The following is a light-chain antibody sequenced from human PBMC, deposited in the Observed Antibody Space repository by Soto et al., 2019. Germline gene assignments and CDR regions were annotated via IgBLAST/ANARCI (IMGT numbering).Light chain of an antibody. Sequence: QSVLTKPASVSGSPGQSITISCTGTSNDVGGYNYVSWYQQQPGKAPKLLIYEVRHRPSGISNRFSGSKSGNTASLTISGLHVEDEADYYCSSHSATSPYVFGTGTQVTVL. CDR3: SSHSATSPYV. CDR2: EVR. J-gene: IGLJ1*01. V-gene: IGLV2-14*01. CDR1: SNDVGGYNY.